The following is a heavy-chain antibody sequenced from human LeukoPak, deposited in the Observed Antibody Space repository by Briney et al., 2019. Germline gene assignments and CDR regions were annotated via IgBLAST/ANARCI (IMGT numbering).Heavy chain of an antibody. Sequence: PGGSLRLSCVDSGFTFNNIWMNWVRQAPGKGLEWVGRIKSKTDGGTIDYAAPVKDRFTISRDVSKNTLYLQMNSLKTEDTAVYYCTVNYGDDRPVYWGQGTLVTVSS. D-gene: IGHD4-17*01. J-gene: IGHJ4*02. CDR3: TVNYGDDRPVY. CDR2: IKSKTDGGTI. V-gene: IGHV3-15*01. CDR1: GFTFNNIW.